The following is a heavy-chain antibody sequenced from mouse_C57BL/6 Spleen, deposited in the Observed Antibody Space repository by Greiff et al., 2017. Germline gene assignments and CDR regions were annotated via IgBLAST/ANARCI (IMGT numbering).Heavy chain of an antibody. D-gene: IGHD2-4*01. J-gene: IGHJ4*01. CDR3: AKRNYDYGYAMDY. CDR2: ISDGGSYT. Sequence: EVQLQQSGGGLVKPGGSLKLSCAASGFTFSSYAMSWVRQTPEKRLEWVATISDGGSYTYYPDNVKGRFTISRDNAKNNLYLQMSHLKSEDTAMYYCAKRNYDYGYAMDYWGQGTSVTVSS. CDR1: GFTFSSYA. V-gene: IGHV5-4*01.